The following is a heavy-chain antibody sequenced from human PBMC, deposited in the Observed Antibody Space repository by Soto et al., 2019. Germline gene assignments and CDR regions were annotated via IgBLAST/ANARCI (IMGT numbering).Heavy chain of an antibody. CDR1: GGSISSGGYY. J-gene: IGHJ6*02. CDR3: ARDVPPHILTGHHNAPYYYGMDV. D-gene: IGHD3-9*01. CDR2: IYYSGST. Sequence: PSETLSLTCTVSGGSISSGGYYWSWIRQHPGKGLEWIGYIYYSGSTYYNPSLKSRVTISVDTSKNQFSLKLSSVTAADTAVYYCARDVPPHILTGHHNAPYYYGMDVWGQGTTVTVS. V-gene: IGHV4-31*03.